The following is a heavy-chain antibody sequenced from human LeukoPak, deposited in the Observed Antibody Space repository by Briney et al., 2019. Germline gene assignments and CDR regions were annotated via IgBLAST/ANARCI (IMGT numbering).Heavy chain of an antibody. V-gene: IGHV3-9*01. CDR2: ISWNSGSI. J-gene: IGHJ4*02. D-gene: IGHD1-26*01. CDR1: GFTFDDYA. Sequence: GGSLRLSCAASGFTFDDYAMHWVRQAPGKGLEWVSGISWNSGSIGYADSVKGRFTISRDNAKNTLYLQMNSLRVEDTAMYYCARSAWVAATTAAYFYNWGQGTLVTVSS. CDR3: ARSAWVAATTAAYFYN.